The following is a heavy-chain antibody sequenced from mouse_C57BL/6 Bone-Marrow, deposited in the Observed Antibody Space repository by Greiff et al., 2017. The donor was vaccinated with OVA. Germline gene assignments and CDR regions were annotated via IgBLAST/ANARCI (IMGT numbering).Heavy chain of an antibody. CDR3: ARKGLLSWFAY. Sequence: EVQLQQSGPELVKPGASVKIPCKASGYSFTGYYMNWVKQSPEKSLEWIGEINPSTGGTTYNQKFKAKATLTVDKSSSTAYMQLKSLTSEDSAVYYCARKGLLSWFAYWGQGTLVTVSA. CDR2: INPSTGGT. D-gene: IGHD2-1*01. J-gene: IGHJ3*01. V-gene: IGHV1-42*01. CDR1: GYSFTGYY.